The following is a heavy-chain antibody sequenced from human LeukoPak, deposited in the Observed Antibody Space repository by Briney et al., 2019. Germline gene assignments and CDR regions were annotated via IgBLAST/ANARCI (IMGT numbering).Heavy chain of an antibody. CDR2: INSDGSST. D-gene: IGHD6-13*01. CDR1: GFTFSSYW. V-gene: IGHV3-74*01. J-gene: IGHJ3*02. CDR3: ARLAAPWAFDI. Sequence: GGSLRLSCAASGFTFSSYWMHWVRQAPGKGLVWVSRINSDGSSTSYADSVKGRFTISRDNAKNSLYLQMNSLRAEDTAVYYCARLAAPWAFDIWGQGTMVTVSS.